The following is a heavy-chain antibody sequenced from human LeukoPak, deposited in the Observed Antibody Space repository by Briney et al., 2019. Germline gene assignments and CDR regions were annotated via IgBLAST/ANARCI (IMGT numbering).Heavy chain of an antibody. V-gene: IGHV4-31*03. Sequence: SETLSLTCTVSGGSISSGGYYWSWIRQHPGKGLEWIGYIYYSGSTYYNPSLKSRVTISVDTSKNQFSLKLSSVTAADTAVYYCARYPYGGLNDYYFDSWGQGTLVTVSS. CDR3: ARYPYGGLNDYYFDS. CDR1: GGSISSGGYY. D-gene: IGHD4-23*01. J-gene: IGHJ4*02. CDR2: IYYSGST.